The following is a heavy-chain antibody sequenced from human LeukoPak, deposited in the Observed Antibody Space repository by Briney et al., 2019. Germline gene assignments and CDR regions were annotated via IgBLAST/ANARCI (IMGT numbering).Heavy chain of an antibody. Sequence: PGGSLRLSCAASGFTFSSYAMHWVRQAPGKGLEWVAVISYDGSNKYYADSVKGRFTISRDNSKNTLYLQMNSLRADDTAVYYCARLTGYHGVIPSWGQGTLVTVSS. CDR1: GFTFSSYA. CDR2: ISYDGSNK. J-gene: IGHJ5*02. CDR3: ARLTGYHGVIPS. V-gene: IGHV3-30*01. D-gene: IGHD3-9*01.